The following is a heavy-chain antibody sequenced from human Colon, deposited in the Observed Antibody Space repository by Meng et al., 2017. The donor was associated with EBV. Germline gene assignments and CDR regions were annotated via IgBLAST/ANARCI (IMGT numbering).Heavy chain of an antibody. CDR2: IYYSGST. CDR3: ARVSSGWDYFDY. J-gene: IGHJ4*02. Sequence: QLRESGPGLWKPSQTLSLTCTVSGGSVSSGGYYWTWIRQHPGKGLEWFGHIYYSGSTFYNPSLKRRVIISIDTSKNQFSLNLRSVTAADTAVYYCARVSSGWDYFDYWGQGTLVTVSS. CDR1: GGSVSSGGYY. V-gene: IGHV4-31*03. D-gene: IGHD6-19*01.